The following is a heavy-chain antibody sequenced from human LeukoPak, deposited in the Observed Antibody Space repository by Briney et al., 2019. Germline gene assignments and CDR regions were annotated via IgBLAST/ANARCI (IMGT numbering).Heavy chain of an antibody. V-gene: IGHV1-2*02. J-gene: IGHJ4*02. Sequence: ASVKVSCKPSGYTFTDYYILWVRQAPGQGLEWMGWINLNSGGTNYAQKFQGRVTMTRDTSITTAYMELSRLRSDDTAVYYCARGHSTSSSFDYWGQGSLVTVSS. D-gene: IGHD6-6*01. CDR3: ARGHSTSSSFDY. CDR2: INLNSGGT. CDR1: GYTFTDYY.